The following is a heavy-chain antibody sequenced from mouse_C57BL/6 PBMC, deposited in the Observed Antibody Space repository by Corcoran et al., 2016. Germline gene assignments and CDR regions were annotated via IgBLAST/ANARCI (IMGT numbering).Heavy chain of an antibody. D-gene: IGHD2-4*01. Sequence: EVQLQQSGAELVRPGASVKLSCTASGFNIKDYYMHWVKQRPEQGLEWIGRIDPEDGDTESAPKFQGKATMTADTSSNTATLQLSSLTFEDTDVDYCTTGDYDGAWFAYWGQGTLVTVSA. J-gene: IGHJ3*01. CDR1: GFNIKDYY. CDR3: TTGDYDGAWFAY. CDR2: IDPEDGDT. V-gene: IGHV14-1*01.